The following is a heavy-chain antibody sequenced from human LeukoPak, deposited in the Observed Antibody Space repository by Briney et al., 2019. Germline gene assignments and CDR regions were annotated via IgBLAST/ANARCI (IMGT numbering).Heavy chain of an antibody. V-gene: IGHV3-30*04. Sequence: QPGGSLRLSCAASGFTFSSYAMHWVRQAPGKGLEWVAIISYDGINKYYADSVKGRFTISRDNSKNKLYLQMNSLRAEDTAVYYCARDRNGGYGSYEDYWGQGTLVTVSS. CDR3: ARDRNGGYGSYEDY. CDR1: GFTFSSYA. J-gene: IGHJ4*02. D-gene: IGHD5-18*01. CDR2: ISYDGINK.